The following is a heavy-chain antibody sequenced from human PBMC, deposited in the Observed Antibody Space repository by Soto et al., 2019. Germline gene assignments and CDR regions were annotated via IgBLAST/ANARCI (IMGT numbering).Heavy chain of an antibody. CDR1: GGTFSSYA. Sequence: GASVKVSCKASGGTFSSYAISWVRQAPGQGLEWMGGIIPIFGTANYAQKFQGRVTITADESTSTAYMELSSLRSEDTAVYYCARDYRITGTHFDYWGQGTLVTVSS. J-gene: IGHJ4*02. V-gene: IGHV1-69*13. CDR2: IIPIFGTA. D-gene: IGHD1-7*01. CDR3: ARDYRITGTHFDY.